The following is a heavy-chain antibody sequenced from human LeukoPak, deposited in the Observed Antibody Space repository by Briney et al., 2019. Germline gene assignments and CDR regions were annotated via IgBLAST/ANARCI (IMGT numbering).Heavy chain of an antibody. CDR2: TSASNGTT. CDR3: ARDRTSDQSTDYYGYNYDYYIDV. D-gene: IGHD3-10*01. J-gene: IGHJ6*03. V-gene: IGHV1-18*01. Sequence: ASVWVSCKASVYTFTSYGICWVRPAPGQGLGWMGWTSASNGTTNYAQKLQGRVTMTTDTSTSTAYMELRSLRSYDTAVYYCARDRTSDQSTDYYGYNYDYYIDVWGKGTTVTVSS. CDR1: VYTFTSYG.